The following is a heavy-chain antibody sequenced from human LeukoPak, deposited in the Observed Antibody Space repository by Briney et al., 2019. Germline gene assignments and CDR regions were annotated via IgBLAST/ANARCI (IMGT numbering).Heavy chain of an antibody. D-gene: IGHD6-19*01. CDR3: ARGIAVAGTWIRYYFDY. J-gene: IGHJ4*02. V-gene: IGHV1-18*01. CDR2: ISAYNGNT. Sequence: AAVKVSCQGSLYTFTSYGISWVRQAPGQGREGMGWISAYNGNTNYAQKLQGRGTMTADNSTSTAYMELRSLRSDDTAVYYCARGIAVAGTWIRYYFDYWGQGTLVTVSS. CDR1: LYTFTSYG.